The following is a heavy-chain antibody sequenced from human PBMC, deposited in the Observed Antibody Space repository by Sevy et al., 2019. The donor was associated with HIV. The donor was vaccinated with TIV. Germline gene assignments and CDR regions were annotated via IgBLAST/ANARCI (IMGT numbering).Heavy chain of an antibody. CDR1: GFTFSDYY. CDR2: ISSSGSTI. Sequence: GGSLRLSCAASGFTFSDYYMSWIRQAPGKALEWVSYISSSGSTIYYADSVKGRFTISRDNAKNSLYLQMNSLRAEDTAVYYCARPNYDFWSGYYSYYFDNWGQGTLVTVSS. D-gene: IGHD3-3*01. J-gene: IGHJ4*02. CDR3: ARPNYDFWSGYYSYYFDN. V-gene: IGHV3-11*01.